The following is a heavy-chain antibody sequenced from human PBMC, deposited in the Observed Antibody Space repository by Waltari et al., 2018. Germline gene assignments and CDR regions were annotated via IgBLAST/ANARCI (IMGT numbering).Heavy chain of an antibody. CDR1: GGSISSYY. CDR2: IYTSGST. J-gene: IGHJ4*02. Sequence: QVQLQQWGAGLLKSSETLSLTCTVSGGSISSYYWSWIRQPAGTGLEEIVRIYTSGSTNYNPSLKSRVTMSVDTAKNQFSLKLSPVTAADAAVYYCARVPLSSSWYGGFDYWGQGTLVTVSS. D-gene: IGHD6-13*01. V-gene: IGHV4-59*10. CDR3: ARVPLSSSWYGGFDY.